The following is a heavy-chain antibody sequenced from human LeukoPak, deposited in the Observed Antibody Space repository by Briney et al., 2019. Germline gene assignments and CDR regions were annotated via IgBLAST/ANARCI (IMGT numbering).Heavy chain of an antibody. J-gene: IGHJ4*02. CDR1: GGSISSSGKY. D-gene: IGHD1-14*01. V-gene: IGHV4-61*05. CDR2: IYYSGST. CDR3: AREGGLPEPFTSTRFDFDY. Sequence: PSETLSLTCIVSGGSISSSGKYGAWIRQPPGKGLEWIGYIYYSGSTNYNPSLKSRVTMSVDTSKNQFSLKLSSVTAADTAVYYCAREGGLPEPFTSTRFDFDYWGQGTLVTVSS.